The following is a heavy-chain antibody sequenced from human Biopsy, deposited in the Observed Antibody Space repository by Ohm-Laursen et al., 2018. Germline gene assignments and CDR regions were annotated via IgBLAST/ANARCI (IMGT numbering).Heavy chain of an antibody. J-gene: IGHJ3*02. V-gene: IGHV4-4*07. CDR3: AGIVLGPTNYAFDI. D-gene: IGHD1-26*01. CDR2: IYPGGGT. CDR1: GDSIRNYY. Sequence: SDTLSLTCTVSGDSIRNYYWSWIRQAAGKGLEWIGRIYPGGGTIYNPSLKSRVTMSVDTSKNHFSLNLNSVTAADTAVYYCAGIVLGPTNYAFDIWGQGTMVTVSS.